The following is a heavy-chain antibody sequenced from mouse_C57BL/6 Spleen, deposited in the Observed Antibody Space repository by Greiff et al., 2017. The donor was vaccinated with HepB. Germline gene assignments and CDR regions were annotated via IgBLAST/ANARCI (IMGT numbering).Heavy chain of an antibody. V-gene: IGHV3-6*01. CDR2: ISYDGSN. CDR1: GYSITSGYY. J-gene: IGHJ2*01. Sequence: ESGPGLVKPSQSLSLTCSVTGYSITSGYYWNWIRQFPGNKLEWMGYISYDGSNNYNPSLKNRISITRDTSKNQFFLKLNSVTTEDTATYYCARDHLGPFDYWGQGTTLTVSS. CDR3: ARDHLGPFDY. D-gene: IGHD4-1*01.